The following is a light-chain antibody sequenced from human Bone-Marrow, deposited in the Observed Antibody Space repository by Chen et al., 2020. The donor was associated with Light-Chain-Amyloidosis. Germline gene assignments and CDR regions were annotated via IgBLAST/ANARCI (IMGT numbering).Light chain of an antibody. Sequence: SYELTQPSSVSVSPGQTARITCSGEDLPTKYAYWYQQKPGQAPVLVIHRDTERPSGISEQFSGSSSGTTATLTISGVQAEDEADYHCQSADSSGTYEVIFGGGTKLTVL. J-gene: IGLJ2*01. CDR2: RDT. CDR1: DLPTKY. CDR3: QSADSSGTYEVI. V-gene: IGLV3-25*03.